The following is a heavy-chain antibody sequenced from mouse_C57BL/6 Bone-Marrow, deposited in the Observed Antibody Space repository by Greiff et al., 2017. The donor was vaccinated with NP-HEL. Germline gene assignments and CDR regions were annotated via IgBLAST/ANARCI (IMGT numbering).Heavy chain of an antibody. J-gene: IGHJ4*01. CDR1: GYTFTSYW. CDR2: IDPSDSYT. V-gene: IGHV1-50*01. CDR3: AIWGLLWSFMDY. D-gene: IGHD2-1*01. Sequence: QVQLQQPGAELVKPGASVKLSCKASGYTFTSYWMQWVKQRPGQGLEWIGEIDPSDSYTNYNQKVKGKATLTVDTSSSTAYMQLIILPSEDSAVYYGAIWGLLWSFMDYWGQGTSVTVSS.